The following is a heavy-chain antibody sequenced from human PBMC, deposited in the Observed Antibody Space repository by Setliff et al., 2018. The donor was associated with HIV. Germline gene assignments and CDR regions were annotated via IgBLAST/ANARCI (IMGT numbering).Heavy chain of an antibody. J-gene: IGHJ4*02. CDR2: TSFDEGIK. CDR1: GFTFSGFT. CDR3: ARGGPPNDYSYYFDS. Sequence: GGSLRLSCVGSGFTFSGFTMHWVRQAPGKGLEWVAVTSFDEGIKYYRDSVKGRFTISRDNSKNTVYLQMNSLKTEDTAVYYCARGGPPNDYSYYFDSWGQGTLVTVSS. D-gene: IGHD4-17*01. V-gene: IGHV3-30*04.